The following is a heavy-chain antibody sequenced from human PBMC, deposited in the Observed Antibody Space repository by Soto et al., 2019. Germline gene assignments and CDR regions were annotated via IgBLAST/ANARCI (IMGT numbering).Heavy chain of an antibody. CDR2: IYWDDDK. CDR3: VQSRCGGDCLQSYSSHSYYGLDV. D-gene: IGHD2-21*02. J-gene: IGHJ6*02. Sequence: QITLKESGPTLVKPTQTLTLTCTFSGFSLSTTGEGVGWIRQPPGKALEWLALIYWDDDKRYSPSLKSRLTLTKEPSKNQVVLTMANLDPVDTATYYCVQSRCGGDCLQSYSSHSYYGLDVWGQGTTVTVSS. V-gene: IGHV2-5*02. CDR1: GFSLSTTGEG.